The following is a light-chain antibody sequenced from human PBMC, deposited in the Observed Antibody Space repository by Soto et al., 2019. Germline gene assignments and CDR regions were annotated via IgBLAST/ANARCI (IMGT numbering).Light chain of an antibody. J-gene: IGKJ2*01. CDR2: WAS. CDR1: QSVLHSSNNKNY. CDR3: QQYYSTPPT. Sequence: DIVMTQSPDSLAVSLGERATINCKSSQSVLHSSNNKNYLAWYQQKPGQPPKLLIYWASTRESGVPDRFSGSASGTDFTLTISSLQTEDVAVYYCQQYYSTPPTFGQGTKLEIK. V-gene: IGKV4-1*01.